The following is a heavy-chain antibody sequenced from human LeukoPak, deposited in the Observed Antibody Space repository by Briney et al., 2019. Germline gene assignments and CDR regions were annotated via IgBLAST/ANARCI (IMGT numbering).Heavy chain of an antibody. J-gene: IGHJ6*03. V-gene: IGHV3-43*01. CDR3: AKDVGMILGSCSYYMDV. CDR2: NRWDGGST. Sequence: GGSLRLSCAVSGYTFDDYNMHWVRHAPAKGLEWVSLNRWDGGSTYYADSVKGRFTISRDNSKNSLYLQMNSLRTEDTALYYCAKDVGMILGSCSYYMDVWGKGTTVTVSS. CDR1: GYTFDDYN. D-gene: IGHD3/OR15-3a*01.